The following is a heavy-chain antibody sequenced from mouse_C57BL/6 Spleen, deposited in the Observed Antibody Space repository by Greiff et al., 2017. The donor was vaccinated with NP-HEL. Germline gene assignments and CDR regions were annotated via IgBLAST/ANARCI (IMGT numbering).Heavy chain of an antibody. V-gene: IGHV3-6*01. CDR2: ISYDGSN. CDR1: GYSITSGYY. CDR3: ARGYGSSFACFAY. J-gene: IGHJ3*01. Sequence: DVKLQESGPGLVKPSQSLSLTCSVTGYSITSGYYWNWIRQFPGNKLEWMGYISYDGSNNYNPSLKNRISITRDTSKNQFFLKLNSVTTEDTATYYCARGYGSSFACFAYWGQGTLVTVSA. D-gene: IGHD1-1*01.